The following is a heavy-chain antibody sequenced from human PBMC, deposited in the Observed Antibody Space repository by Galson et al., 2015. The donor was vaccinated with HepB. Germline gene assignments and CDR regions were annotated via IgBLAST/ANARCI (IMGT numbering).Heavy chain of an antibody. CDR3: AKMVAMVRGVIDS. CDR2: ISYDERNI. V-gene: IGHV3-30*18. J-gene: IGHJ4*02. CDR1: GFTFSTYG. Sequence: SLRLSCAASGFTFSTYGMHWVRQAPGKGLEWVAAISYDERNIYYADSVKGRFTISRDNSKNTLYLQMNSLRAEDTAVYYCAKMVAMVRGVIDSWGQGTLVTVSS. D-gene: IGHD3-10*01.